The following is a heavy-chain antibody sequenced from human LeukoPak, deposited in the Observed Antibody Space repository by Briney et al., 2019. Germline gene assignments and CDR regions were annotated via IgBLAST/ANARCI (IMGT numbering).Heavy chain of an antibody. CDR1: GFTFSSYA. V-gene: IGHV3-23*01. Sequence: GGSLRLSCAASGFTFSSYAMSWVRQAPGEGLQWVSTISVRGDSTYYTDSVKGQFTVSRDNSKNTLYLQMNSPRVEDTAVYYCAKDLGRDGYEIFDYWGQGTLVTVSS. J-gene: IGHJ4*02. CDR3: AKDLGRDGYEIFDY. D-gene: IGHD5-24*01. CDR2: ISVRGDST.